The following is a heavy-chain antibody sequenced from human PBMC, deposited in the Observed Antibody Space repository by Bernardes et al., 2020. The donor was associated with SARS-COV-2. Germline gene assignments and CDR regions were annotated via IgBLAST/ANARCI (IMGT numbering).Heavy chain of an antibody. CDR2: SSGSGGST. Sequence: GGSLRLSCAASGFTSSSYAMSWVRQAPGKGLEWVSASSGSGGSTYYADSVKGRFTISRDNSKNTLYLQMNSLRAEDTAVYYCAKDFLRTAAGHFDYWGQGTLVTVSS. V-gene: IGHV3-23*01. D-gene: IGHD6-13*01. CDR3: AKDFLRTAAGHFDY. CDR1: GFTSSSYA. J-gene: IGHJ4*02.